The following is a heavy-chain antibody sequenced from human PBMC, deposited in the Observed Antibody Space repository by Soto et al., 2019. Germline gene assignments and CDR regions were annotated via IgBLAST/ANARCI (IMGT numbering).Heavy chain of an antibody. J-gene: IGHJ3*02. D-gene: IGHD2-15*01. V-gene: IGHV3-23*01. CDR1: GFTFSSYA. CDR2: ISGSGGST. CDR3: AKDFCSGGSCYGYDPFAI. Sequence: PGGSLRLSCAASGFTFSSYAMSWVRQAPGKGLEWVSAISGSGGSTYYADSVKGRFTISRDNSKNTLYLQMNSLRAEDTAVYYCAKDFCSGGSCYGYDPFAIWGQGTMVTVSS.